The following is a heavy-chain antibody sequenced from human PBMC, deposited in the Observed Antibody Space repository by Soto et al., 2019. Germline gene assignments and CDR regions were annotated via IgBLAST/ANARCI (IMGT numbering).Heavy chain of an antibody. CDR2: IYSTGTT. CDR3: AKDGRGSGSHYNSFGY. Sequence: EVQLVESGGGLIQPGGSLXXSXXXXXXXXXNXXXXXXXXAXGKELEWVTLIYSTGTTKDADSVKGRFTLSRDNAKNTLYLQMNSLSAEDTAVYYCAKDGRGSGSHYNSFGYWGQGTLVTVSS. CDR1: XXXXXNXX. J-gene: IGHJ4*02. D-gene: IGHD3-10*01. V-gene: IGHV3-53*01.